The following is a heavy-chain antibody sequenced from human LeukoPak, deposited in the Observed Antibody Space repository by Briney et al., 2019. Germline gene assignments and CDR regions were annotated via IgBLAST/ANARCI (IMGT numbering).Heavy chain of an antibody. V-gene: IGHV3-53*01. CDR3: ARVRRPYSSSWYRVNWFDP. CDR2: IYSGGST. D-gene: IGHD6-13*01. Sequence: GGSLRLSCAAFGFTVSSNYMSWVRQAPGKGLEWVSVIYSGGSTYYADSVKGRFTISRDNSKNTLYLQMNSLRAEDTAVYYCARVRRPYSSSWYRVNWFDPWGQGTLVTVSS. CDR1: GFTVSSNY. J-gene: IGHJ5*02.